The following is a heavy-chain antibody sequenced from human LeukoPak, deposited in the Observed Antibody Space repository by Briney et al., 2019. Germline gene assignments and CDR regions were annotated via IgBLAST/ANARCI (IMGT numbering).Heavy chain of an antibody. CDR3: ARPEFTIFGGIGY. CDR2: IYYSGST. J-gene: IGHJ4*02. V-gene: IGHV4-39*07. CDR1: GGSISSSSYY. Sequence: PSETLSLTCTVSGGSISSSSYYWGWIRQPPGKGLEWIGSIYYSGSTYYNPSLKSRVTISVDTSKNQFSLKLSSVTAADTAVYYCARPEFTIFGGIGYWGQGTLVTVSS. D-gene: IGHD3-3*01.